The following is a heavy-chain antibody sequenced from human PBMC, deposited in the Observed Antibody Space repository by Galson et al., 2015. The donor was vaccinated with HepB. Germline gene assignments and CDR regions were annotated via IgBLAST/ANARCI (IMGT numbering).Heavy chain of an antibody. CDR3: ARDRNLWRYFGILTGHKVGFDY. V-gene: IGHV1-18*01. CDR2: IGAYNGNT. D-gene: IGHD3-9*01. J-gene: IGHJ4*02. Sequence: SVKVSCKASGYTFTNYGISWVRQAPGQGLEWMGWIGAYNGNTNYAQKLQGRVTMTTDTSTSTAYMELRSLRSDDTAVYYCARDRNLWRYFGILTGHKVGFDYWGQGTLVTVSS. CDR1: GYTFTNYG.